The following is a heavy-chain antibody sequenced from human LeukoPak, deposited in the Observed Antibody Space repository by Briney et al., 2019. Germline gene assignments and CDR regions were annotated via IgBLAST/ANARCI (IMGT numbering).Heavy chain of an antibody. CDR3: ARDGYYYDSSGYSHPDY. V-gene: IGHV1-18*01. CDR2: ISAYNGNT. CDR1: GYTFTSYG. J-gene: IGHJ4*02. Sequence: GASVKVSCKASGYTFTSYGISWVRQAPGQGLEWMGWISAYNGNTNYAQKLQGRVTMTTDTSTSTAYMELRSLRSDDTAVYYCARDGYYYDSSGYSHPDYWGQGTLVTVSS. D-gene: IGHD3-22*01.